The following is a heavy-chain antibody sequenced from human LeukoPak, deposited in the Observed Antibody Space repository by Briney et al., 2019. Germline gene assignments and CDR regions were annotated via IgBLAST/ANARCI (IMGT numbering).Heavy chain of an antibody. CDR3: ARAPVGYDFWSGYYRNGMDV. Sequence: HPGRSLRLSCAASGFTYSSYAMHWVRQAPGKGLEWVAVISYDGSNKYYADSVKGRFTISRDNSKNTLYLQINSLRAEDTAVYYCARAPVGYDFWSGYYRNGMDVWGQGTTVTVSS. D-gene: IGHD3-3*01. CDR2: ISYDGSNK. CDR1: GFTYSSYA. V-gene: IGHV3-30-3*01. J-gene: IGHJ6*02.